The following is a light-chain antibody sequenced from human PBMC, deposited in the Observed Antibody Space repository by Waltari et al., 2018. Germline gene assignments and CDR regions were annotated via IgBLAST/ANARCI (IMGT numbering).Light chain of an antibody. CDR1: QSISSW. CDR3: QQSYSTLQT. CDR2: DAS. V-gene: IGKV1-5*01. J-gene: IGKJ1*01. Sequence: DIQMTQSPSTLSASVGDRVTITCRASQSISSWLAWYQQRPGKAPKLLIYDASSLESGVPSRFSGSGSGTEFTLTISSLQPEDFATYYCQQSYSTLQTFGQGTKVEIK.